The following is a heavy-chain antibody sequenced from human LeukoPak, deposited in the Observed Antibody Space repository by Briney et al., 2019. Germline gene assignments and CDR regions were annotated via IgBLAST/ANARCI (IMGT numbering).Heavy chain of an antibody. CDR3: VKDRVSISSSGYFDY. D-gene: IGHD6-13*01. CDR2: IKEDGSEK. V-gene: IGHV3-7*01. J-gene: IGHJ4*02. CDR1: GFTFNIYW. Sequence: PGGSLRLSCAASGFTFNIYWMSWVRQAPGKGLEWAANIKEDGSEKYYVDSVKGRFTISRDNSKNTLYLQMSSLRAEDTAVYYCVKDRVSISSSGYFDYWGQGTLVTVSS.